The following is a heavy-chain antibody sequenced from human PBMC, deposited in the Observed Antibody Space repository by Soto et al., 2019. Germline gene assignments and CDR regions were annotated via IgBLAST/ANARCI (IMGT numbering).Heavy chain of an antibody. Sequence: SETLSLTCTVSGGSISSGGYYWSWIRQHPGKGLEWIGYIYYSGSTYYNPSLKSRVTISVDTSKNQFSLKLSSVTAADTAVYYCARGADYGDYSCFDYWGQGTLVTVSS. CDR2: IYYSGST. D-gene: IGHD4-17*01. J-gene: IGHJ4*02. CDR3: ARGADYGDYSCFDY. CDR1: GGSISSGGYY. V-gene: IGHV4-31*03.